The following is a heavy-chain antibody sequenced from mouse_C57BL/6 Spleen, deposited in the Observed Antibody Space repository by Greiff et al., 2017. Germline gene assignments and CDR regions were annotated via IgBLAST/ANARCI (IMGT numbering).Heavy chain of an antibody. V-gene: IGHV1-78*01. CDR3: ARYGNYDYDSAWFAY. Sequence: QVQLQQSDAELVKPGASVKISCKVSGYTFTDHTIHWMKQRPEQGLEWIGYIYPRDGSTKYNEKFKGKATLTADKSSSTAYMQLNSLTSEDSAVYFCARYGNYDYDSAWFAYWGQGTLVTVSA. D-gene: IGHD2-4*01. CDR1: GYTFTDHT. J-gene: IGHJ3*01. CDR2: IYPRDGST.